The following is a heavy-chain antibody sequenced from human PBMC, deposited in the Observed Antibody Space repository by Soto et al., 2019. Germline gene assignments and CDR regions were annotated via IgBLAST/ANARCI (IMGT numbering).Heavy chain of an antibody. CDR1: GFTFSSYS. D-gene: IGHD3-16*01. J-gene: IGHJ6*02. CDR2: ISSSSSYI. CDR3: ARRLGEYYYYGMDV. V-gene: IGHV3-21*01. Sequence: PGGSLRLSCAASGFTFSSYSMNWVRQAPGKGLEWVSSISSSSSYIYYADSVKGRFTISRDNAKNSLYLQMNSLRAEDTAVYYCARRLGEYYYYGMDVWGQGTTVTV.